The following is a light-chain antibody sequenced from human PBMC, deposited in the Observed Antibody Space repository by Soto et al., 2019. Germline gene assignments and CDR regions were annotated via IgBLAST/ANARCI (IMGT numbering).Light chain of an antibody. V-gene: IGLV3-21*02. J-gene: IGLJ1*01. CDR2: DDN. CDR3: QVWDSISDHFV. CDR1: NIGSKS. Sequence: SYELTQPPSVSVAPGQTARISCGGNNIGSKSVHWFQQKPGQVPVLVVYDDNDRPSGIPERFSGSNSGNTATLNISRVEAGDEADYYCQVWDSISDHFVFGTGTKLTVL.